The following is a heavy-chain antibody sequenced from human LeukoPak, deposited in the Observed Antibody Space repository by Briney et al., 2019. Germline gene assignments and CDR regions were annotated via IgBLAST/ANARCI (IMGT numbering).Heavy chain of an antibody. CDR1: GFTFSSYS. CDR3: ARDSGYSYGTDY. V-gene: IGHV3-48*01. J-gene: IGHJ4*02. CDR2: IGNSGSTI. D-gene: IGHD5-18*01. Sequence: GSLRLSCAASGFTFSSYSINWVRQAPGKGLEWVSYIGNSGSTIYYTDSVKGRFTISRGNAKNSLYLQMNSLRAEDTAVYYCARDSGYSYGTDYWGQGTLVTVSS.